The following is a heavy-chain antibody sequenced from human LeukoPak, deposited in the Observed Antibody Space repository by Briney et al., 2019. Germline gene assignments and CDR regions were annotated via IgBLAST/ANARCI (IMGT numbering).Heavy chain of an antibody. J-gene: IGHJ4*01. CDR2: INPKSGVT. D-gene: IGHD3-22*01. CDR1: GYTFTGHY. Sequence: GASVKVSCKASGYTFTGHYMHWVRQGPGQGPEWMGWINPKSGVTNYAQTFQGRVTMTRDTSISIVYMELSRLTLDDTAVYYCARALRYDDSSGYYAYWGQGTLVTASS. V-gene: IGHV1-2*02. CDR3: ARALRYDDSSGYYAY.